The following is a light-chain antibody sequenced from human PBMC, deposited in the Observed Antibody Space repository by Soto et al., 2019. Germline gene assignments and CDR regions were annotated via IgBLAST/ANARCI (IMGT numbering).Light chain of an antibody. CDR1: QSIAIY. V-gene: IGKV3-11*01. J-gene: IGKJ1*01. CDR3: QQRATWPWT. CDR2: DTS. Sequence: IVLTQSPATLSFSPGEEATLSCRASQSIAIYLAWYQQKSGQSPGLLIYDTSNRAPGIPDRFSGSASGTDFTLTISSLEPEDFAVYYCQQRATWPWTFGQGTTVEIK.